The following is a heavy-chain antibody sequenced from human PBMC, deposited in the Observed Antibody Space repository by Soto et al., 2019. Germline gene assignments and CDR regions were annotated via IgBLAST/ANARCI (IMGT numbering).Heavy chain of an antibody. D-gene: IGHD6-13*01. V-gene: IGHV2-70*20. CDR1: GFSLSTSGMC. CDR2: IDWHDDQ. J-gene: IGHJ6*02. CDR3: ARIPVAAAGFYGMDV. Sequence: SGPTLVNPTQTLTLICTFSGFSLSTSGMCVGWVRQPPGKALEWLALIDWHDDQYYRTSLKTRLTISKDTSKNHVVLTMSNMDPVGTAAYYGARIPVAAAGFYGMDVWGQGTTVTVSS.